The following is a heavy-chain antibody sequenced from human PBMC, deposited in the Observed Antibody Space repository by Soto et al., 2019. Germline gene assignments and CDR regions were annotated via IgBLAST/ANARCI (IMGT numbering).Heavy chain of an antibody. Sequence: GGSLRLSCAASGFTVSSNYMGWVRQAPGKGLEWVSVIYGGGSTYYADSVKGRFTISRDNSKNTLYLQMNSLRAEDTAVYYCARGDSSGWYDYYYGMDVWGQGTTVTVSS. J-gene: IGHJ6*02. D-gene: IGHD6-19*01. CDR3: ARGDSSGWYDYYYGMDV. CDR1: GFTVSSNY. CDR2: IYGGGST. V-gene: IGHV3-66*01.